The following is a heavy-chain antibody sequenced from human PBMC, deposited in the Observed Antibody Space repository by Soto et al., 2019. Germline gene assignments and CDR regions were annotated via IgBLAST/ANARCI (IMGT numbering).Heavy chain of an antibody. J-gene: IGHJ5*02. CDR3: ARRSLIPSLNWFDL. D-gene: IGHD2-21*01. CDR1: GYTFSSYG. Sequence: QIQLVQSGAEVKKPGASVRVSCKASGYTFSSYGINWVRQAPGQGLEWMGWVSASNGDANYAHNLQDRVTMTTDTPTSTAYMELRSLRSDDTAMYYCARRSLIPSLNWFDLWGQGTLVIVSS. CDR2: VSASNGDA. V-gene: IGHV1-18*01.